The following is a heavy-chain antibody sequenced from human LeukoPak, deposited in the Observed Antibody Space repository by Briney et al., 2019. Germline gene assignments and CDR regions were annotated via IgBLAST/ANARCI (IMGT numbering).Heavy chain of an antibody. D-gene: IGHD6-6*01. V-gene: IGHV4-59*01. Sequence: SETLSLTCTVSGGSISSYYWSWIRQPPGKGLEWIGYIYYSGSTNYNPSLKSRVTISVDTSKNQFSLKLSSVTAADTAVYYCARRRGSSAFDIWGQGTMVTVSS. CDR1: GGSISSYY. J-gene: IGHJ3*02. CDR3: ARRRGSSAFDI. CDR2: IYYSGST.